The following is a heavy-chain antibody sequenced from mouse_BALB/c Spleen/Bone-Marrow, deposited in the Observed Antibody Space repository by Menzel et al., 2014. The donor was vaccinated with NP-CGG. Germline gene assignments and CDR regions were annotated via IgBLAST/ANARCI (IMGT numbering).Heavy chain of an antibody. CDR3: ATYYDGSSYVFAY. V-gene: IGHV14-3*02. Sequence: EVKLMESGAELVKPGASVKLSCTASGFNIQDHYMHWVKQRPGQGLEWLGRIAPAHGNTNYDPKFQGKATITAETPFNTAYLHLSSLTSEDTAVYYCATYYDGSSYVFAYWGQATLVTVAA. CDR2: IAPAHGNT. J-gene: IGHJ3*01. CDR1: GFNIQDHY. D-gene: IGHD1-1*01.